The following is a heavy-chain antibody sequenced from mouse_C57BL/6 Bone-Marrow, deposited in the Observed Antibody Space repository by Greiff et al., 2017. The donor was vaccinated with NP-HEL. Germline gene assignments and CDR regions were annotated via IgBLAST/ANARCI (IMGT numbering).Heavy chain of an antibody. D-gene: IGHD1-1*01. CDR3: ARAYYDGSSLWFAY. Sequence: QVQLQQPGAELVKPGASVKLSCKASGYTFTSYWMHWVKQRPGRGLEWIGRIDPNSGGTKYNEKFKSKATLTVDKPSSTAYVQLSRLTSEDPAGYYCARAYYDGSSLWFAYWGQGTLGTVSA. CDR1: GYTFTSYW. V-gene: IGHV1-72*01. J-gene: IGHJ3*01. CDR2: IDPNSGGT.